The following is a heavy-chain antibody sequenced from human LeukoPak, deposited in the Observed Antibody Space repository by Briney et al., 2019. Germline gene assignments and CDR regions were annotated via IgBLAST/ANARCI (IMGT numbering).Heavy chain of an antibody. CDR2: FDPENGET. CDR1: GYTLTELS. CDR3: ARVLSGRGSLYYYYYYMDV. J-gene: IGHJ6*03. Sequence: ASVKVSCKVSGYTLTELSMHWVRQAPGKGLEWMGGFDPENGETIYAQKFQGRVTMTEDTSTDTAYMELSSLRAEDTAVYYCARVLSGRGSLYYYYYYMDVWGKGTTVTISS. D-gene: IGHD3-10*01. V-gene: IGHV1-24*01.